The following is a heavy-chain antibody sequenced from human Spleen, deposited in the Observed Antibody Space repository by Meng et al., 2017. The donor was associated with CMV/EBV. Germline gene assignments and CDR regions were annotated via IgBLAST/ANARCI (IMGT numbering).Heavy chain of an antibody. CDR3: AKPTAYCSSTSCWSDS. J-gene: IGHJ5*02. CDR1: FTFSRYA. D-gene: IGHD2-2*01. Sequence: FTFSRYAMSWVRPAPGKGLEWLSAVSSGGSNTHYVDSVKGRFTISRDNSKNTVYLQMSSLRAEDTAVYYCAKPTAYCSSTSCWSDSWGQGTLVTVSS. CDR2: VSSGGSNT. V-gene: IGHV3-23*03.